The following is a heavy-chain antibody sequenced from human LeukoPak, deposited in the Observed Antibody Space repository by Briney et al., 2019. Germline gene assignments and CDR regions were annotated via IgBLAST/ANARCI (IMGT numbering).Heavy chain of an antibody. CDR1: GFTFSSYA. J-gene: IGHJ4*02. D-gene: IGHD1-1*01. V-gene: IGHV3-30*04. Sequence: GGSLRLSCAASGFTFSSYAMHWVRQAPGKGLEWVAVISYDGSNKYYADSVKGRFTISRDNSKNTLYLQMNSLRAEDTAVYYCAKDPSTAVYGSLDYWGQGTLVTVSS. CDR2: ISYDGSNK. CDR3: AKDPSTAVYGSLDY.